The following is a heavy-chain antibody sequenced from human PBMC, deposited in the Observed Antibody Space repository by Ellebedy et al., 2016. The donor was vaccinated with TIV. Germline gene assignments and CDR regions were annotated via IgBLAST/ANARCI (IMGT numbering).Heavy chain of an antibody. D-gene: IGHD2-2*01. CDR3: AKARAAAYYYYYGMDV. CDR2: LSGSGGTT. Sequence: GESLKISXAASGFTFSPYAMSWVRQAPGKGLECVSALSGSGGTTYYADSVKGRFTISRDNSKNTVYLEMNSLRVEDTAVYYCAKARAAAYYYYYGMDVWGQGTTVTISS. V-gene: IGHV3-23*01. CDR1: GFTFSPYA. J-gene: IGHJ6*02.